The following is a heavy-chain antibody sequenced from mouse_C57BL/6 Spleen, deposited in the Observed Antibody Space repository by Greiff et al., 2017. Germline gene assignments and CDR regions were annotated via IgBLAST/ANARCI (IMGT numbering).Heavy chain of an antibody. V-gene: IGHV1-26*01. CDR1: GYTFTDYY. Sequence: EVQLQQSGPELVKPGASVKISCKASGYTFTDYYMNWVKQSHGKSLEWIGDINPNNGGTSYNQKFKGKATLTVDKSSSTAYMELRSLTSEDSAVYYCARGDYGSSYLWYFDVWGTGTTVTVSS. D-gene: IGHD1-1*01. CDR3: ARGDYGSSYLWYFDV. J-gene: IGHJ1*03. CDR2: INPNNGGT.